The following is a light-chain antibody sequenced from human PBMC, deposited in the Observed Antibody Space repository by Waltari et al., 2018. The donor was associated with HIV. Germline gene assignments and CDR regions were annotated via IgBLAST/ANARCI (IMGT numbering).Light chain of an antibody. CDR3: CSYAGSNTWV. V-gene: IGLV2-23*02. Sequence: QSALTQPASVSGSPGQSITISCTGTSSDVGSYNLVSWYQQHPGKAPKLMVYEVSRRPAGVPNRFPGSKSGKQASLTIYGLQAEDEADYYGCSYAGSNTWVFGGGTKLTVL. J-gene: IGLJ3*02. CDR2: EVS. CDR1: SSDVGSYNL.